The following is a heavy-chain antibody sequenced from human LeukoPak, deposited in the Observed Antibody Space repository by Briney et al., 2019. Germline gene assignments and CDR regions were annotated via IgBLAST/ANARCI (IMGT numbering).Heavy chain of an antibody. CDR1: GFTFSSYA. CDR3: ARDSSQVVAATYLDYYYYMDV. V-gene: IGHV3-64*01. CDR2: ISSNGGST. J-gene: IGHJ6*03. D-gene: IGHD2-15*01. Sequence: HPGGSLRLSCAASGFTFSSYAMHWVRQAPGKGLEYVSAISSNGGSTYYANSVKGRFTISRDNSKDTLYLQMGSLRAEDMAVYYCARDSSQVVAATYLDYYYYMDVWGKGTTVTVSS.